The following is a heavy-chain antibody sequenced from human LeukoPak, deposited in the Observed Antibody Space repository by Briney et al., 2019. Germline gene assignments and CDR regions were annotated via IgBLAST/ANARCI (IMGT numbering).Heavy chain of an antibody. CDR2: ISGGSNAT. V-gene: IGHV3-23*01. Sequence: GGTLRLSCAASGFTFSNYGMSWVRQAPGKGLKWVSSISGGSNATDYADSVKGRFSISRDNSKNTLYLQMNSLRAEDTALYYCAKGIYDSGSYYSNYYYNMDVWGKGTMVTISS. CDR1: GFTFSNYG. J-gene: IGHJ6*03. D-gene: IGHD3-10*01. CDR3: AKGIYDSGSYYSNYYYNMDV.